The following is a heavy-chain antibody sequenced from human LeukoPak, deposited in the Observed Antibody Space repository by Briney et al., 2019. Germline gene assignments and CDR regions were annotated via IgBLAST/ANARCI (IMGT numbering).Heavy chain of an antibody. V-gene: IGHV4-59*12. CDR2: VYYTGST. J-gene: IGHJ3*01. CDR3: AREDAVSSDDAFDL. D-gene: IGHD6-19*01. Sequence: SETLSLTCTVSGGSISSYYWSWIRQPPGKGLEWIGVVYYTGSTYYNAPVKGRVTISIDTSKNQFSLSLSAVTAEDTAMYYCAREDAVSSDDAFDLWGQGTMVTVS. CDR1: GGSISSYY.